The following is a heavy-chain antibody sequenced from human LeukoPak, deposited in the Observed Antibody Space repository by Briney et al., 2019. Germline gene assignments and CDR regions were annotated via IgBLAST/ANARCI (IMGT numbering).Heavy chain of an antibody. CDR1: GGSISSYY. CDR3: ARDLEGGGLDY. D-gene: IGHD3-16*01. CDR2: IYYSGST. V-gene: IGHV4-59*01. Sequence: SETLSLTCTVSGGSISSYYWSWIRQPPGKGLEWIGYIYYSGSTNNNPSLKSRVTISVDTSKNQFSLKLSSVTAADTAVYYCARDLEGGGLDYWGQGTLVTVSS. J-gene: IGHJ4*02.